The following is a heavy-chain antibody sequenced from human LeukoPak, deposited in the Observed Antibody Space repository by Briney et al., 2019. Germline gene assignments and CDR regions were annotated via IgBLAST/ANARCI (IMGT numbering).Heavy chain of an antibody. CDR1: GFTFSSYA. V-gene: IGHV3-23*01. Sequence: GGSLRLSCAASGFTFSSYAMSWVRQAPGQGLEWVSTLSDSGGDTYYADSVKGRFTISRDNSKSTLYLQMNSLRAEDTAVYYCATDGAGFDTWGQGVLVTVSS. CDR2: LSDSGGDT. CDR3: ATDGAGFDT. J-gene: IGHJ5*02.